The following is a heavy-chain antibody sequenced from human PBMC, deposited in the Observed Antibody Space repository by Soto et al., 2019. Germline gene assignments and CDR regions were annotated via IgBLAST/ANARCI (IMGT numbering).Heavy chain of an antibody. Sequence: PGGSLRLSCAASGFTFSSYGMHWVRQAPGKGLEWVAVISYDGSNKYYPDSVKGRFTISRDNSKNTLYLQMNSLRAEDTAVYYCAKDLQLWANYYYYGMDVWGQGTTVTVSS. CDR1: GFTFSSYG. D-gene: IGHD3-16*01. CDR3: AKDLQLWANYYYYGMDV. V-gene: IGHV3-30*18. CDR2: ISYDGSNK. J-gene: IGHJ6*02.